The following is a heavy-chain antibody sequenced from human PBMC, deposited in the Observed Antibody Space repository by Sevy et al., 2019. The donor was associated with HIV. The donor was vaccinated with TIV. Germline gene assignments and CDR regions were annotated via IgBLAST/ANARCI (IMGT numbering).Heavy chain of an antibody. CDR1: GYTLTKLS. V-gene: IGHV1-24*01. Sequence: ASVKVSCKVSGYTLTKLSMHWVRQAPGKGLEWMGTFDPEHGETIYAQKFQGRVTMTEDTSIDTAYMELSSLRSEDTAVFYCAITKDYYDNSGYPFDYWGQGTLVTVSS. CDR2: FDPEHGET. J-gene: IGHJ4*02. CDR3: AITKDYYDNSGYPFDY. D-gene: IGHD3-22*01.